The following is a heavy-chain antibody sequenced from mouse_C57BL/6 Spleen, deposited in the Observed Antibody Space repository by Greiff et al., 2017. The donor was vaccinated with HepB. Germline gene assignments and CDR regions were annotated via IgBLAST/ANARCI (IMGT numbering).Heavy chain of an antibody. CDR1: GFTFSDYY. CDR3: ARDSSGYGYFDY. J-gene: IGHJ2*01. Sequence: EVKLMESEGGLVQPGSSMKLSCTASGFTFSDYYMAWVRQVPEKGLEWVANINYDGSSTYYLDSLKSRFIISRDNAKNILYLQMSSLKSEDTATYYCARDSSGYGYFDYWGQGTTLTVSS. CDR2: INYDGSST. D-gene: IGHD3-2*02. V-gene: IGHV5-16*01.